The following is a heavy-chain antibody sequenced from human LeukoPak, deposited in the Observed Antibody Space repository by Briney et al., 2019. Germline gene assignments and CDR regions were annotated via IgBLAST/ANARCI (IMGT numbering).Heavy chain of an antibody. D-gene: IGHD6-19*01. V-gene: IGHV3-33*01. Sequence: GGSLRLSCAASGFTFSSYGMHWVRQAPGKGLEWVAVIWYDGSNKYYADSVKGRFTISRDNSKNTLYPQMNSLRAEDTAVYYCARDRGSGWLGLPDYWGQGTLVTVSS. CDR3: ARDRGSGWLGLPDY. J-gene: IGHJ4*02. CDR2: IWYDGSNK. CDR1: GFTFSSYG.